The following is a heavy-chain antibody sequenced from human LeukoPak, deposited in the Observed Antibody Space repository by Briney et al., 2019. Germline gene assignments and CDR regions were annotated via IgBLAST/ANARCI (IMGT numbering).Heavy chain of an antibody. D-gene: IGHD5-18*01. J-gene: IGHJ6*03. Sequence: SVKVSCKASGGTFSSYAISWVRQAPGQGLEWMGGIIPIFGTANYAQKFQGRVTITADESTSTAYMELSRLRSEDTAVYYCARVDTAMGSGRYYYYMDVWGKGTTVTVSS. CDR1: GGTFSSYA. V-gene: IGHV1-69*13. CDR3: ARVDTAMGSGRYYYYMDV. CDR2: IIPIFGTA.